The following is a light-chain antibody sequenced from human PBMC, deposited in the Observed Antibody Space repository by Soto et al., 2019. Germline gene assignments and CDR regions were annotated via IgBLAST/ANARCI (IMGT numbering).Light chain of an antibody. CDR3: AAWDDSLSGPV. J-gene: IGLJ2*01. CDR1: SSNIGSNY. Sequence: QSVLTQPPSASGTPGQRVTISFSGSSSNIGSNYVYWYQQLPGTAPKLLIYRNNQRPSGVTDRFSGSKSGTSASLAISGLRSEDEADYYCAAWDDSLSGPVFGGGTKLTVL. V-gene: IGLV1-47*01. CDR2: RNN.